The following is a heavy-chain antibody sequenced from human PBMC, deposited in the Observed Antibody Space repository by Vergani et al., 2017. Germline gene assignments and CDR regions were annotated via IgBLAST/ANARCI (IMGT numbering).Heavy chain of an antibody. J-gene: IGHJ5*02. V-gene: IGHV3-23*01. CDR1: GFPFSSYA. Sequence: HLLESGGGLVQPGGSLRLSCAASGFPFSSYALTWVRQAPGKGLEWVSTISRSGFNTYYADSVKGRFTISRDNSKNTLYLQMNSLRAEDTAVYYCAXGRIAAAGRLWFDPWGQGTLVTVSS. CDR3: AXGRIAAAGRLWFDP. CDR2: ISRSGFNT. D-gene: IGHD6-13*01.